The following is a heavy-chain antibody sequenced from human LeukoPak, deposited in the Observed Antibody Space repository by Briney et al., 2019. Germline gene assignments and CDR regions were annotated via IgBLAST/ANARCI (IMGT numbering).Heavy chain of an antibody. CDR1: GFTFSSYG. V-gene: IGHV3-30*18. D-gene: IGHD3-10*01. CDR3: AKDGAWPYYYYMDV. CDR2: IWYGGSNK. Sequence: PGRSLRLSCAASGFTFSSYGMHWVRQAPGKGLEWVAVIWYGGSNKYYADSVKGRFTISRDNSKNTLYLQMNSLRAEDTAVYYCAKDGAWPYYYYMDVWGKGTTVTVSS. J-gene: IGHJ6*03.